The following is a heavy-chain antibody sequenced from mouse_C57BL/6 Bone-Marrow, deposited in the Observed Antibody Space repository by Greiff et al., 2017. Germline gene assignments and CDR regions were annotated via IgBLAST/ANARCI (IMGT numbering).Heavy chain of an antibody. D-gene: IGHD2-5*01. CDR1: GFSLTSYG. V-gene: IGHV2-2*01. CDR2: IWSGGST. J-gene: IGHJ3*01. Sequence: VMLVESGPGLVQPSQSLSITCTVSGFSLTSYGVHWVRQSPGKGLEWLGVIWSGGSTDYNAAFISRLSISKDNSKSQVFFKMNSLQADDTAIYYCARKSNGFAYWGQGTLVTVSA. CDR3: ARKSNGFAY.